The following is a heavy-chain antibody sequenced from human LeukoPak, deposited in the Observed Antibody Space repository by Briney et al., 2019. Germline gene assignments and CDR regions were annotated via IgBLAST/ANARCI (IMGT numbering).Heavy chain of an antibody. CDR3: ARRKDYYDSSGYYLGAFDI. J-gene: IGHJ3*02. D-gene: IGHD3-22*01. CDR2: INTNIGNP. V-gene: IGHV7-4-1*02. Sequence: ASVKVSCKASGYTFTSYGISWVRQAPGQGLEWMGWINTNIGNPTYAQGFTGRFVFSLDASVSTAYLEISSLKAEDTAVYYCARRKDYYDSSGYYLGAFDIWGQGTMVTVSS. CDR1: GYTFTSYG.